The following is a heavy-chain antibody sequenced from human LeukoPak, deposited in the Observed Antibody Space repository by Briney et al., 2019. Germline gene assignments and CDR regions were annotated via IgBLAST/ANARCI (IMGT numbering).Heavy chain of an antibody. J-gene: IGHJ4*02. D-gene: IGHD1-26*01. V-gene: IGHV1-69*05. CDR2: IIPIFGTA. CDR3: ARAPSSSGSYGSFDY. Sequence: SVKVSXKASGGTFSSYAISWMRQAPGQGLEWIGGIIPIFGTANYAQKFQGRVTITTDESTSTAYMELSSLRSEDTAMYYCARAPSSSGSYGSFDYWGQGTLVTVSS. CDR1: GGTFSSYA.